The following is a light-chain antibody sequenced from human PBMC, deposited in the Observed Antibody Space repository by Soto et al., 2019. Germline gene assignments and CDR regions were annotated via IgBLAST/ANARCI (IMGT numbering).Light chain of an antibody. CDR1: QGISNY. Sequence: DIQMTQSPSSLSASVGDRVTITCRASQGISNYLAWYQQKPWKVPNLLIYAASTLQSGVPSRFSGGGSGTDFTLTINRLQPEDVATYYCQKYNSAPYTFGQGTRLEIK. CDR3: QKYNSAPYT. CDR2: AAS. V-gene: IGKV1-27*01. J-gene: IGKJ2*01.